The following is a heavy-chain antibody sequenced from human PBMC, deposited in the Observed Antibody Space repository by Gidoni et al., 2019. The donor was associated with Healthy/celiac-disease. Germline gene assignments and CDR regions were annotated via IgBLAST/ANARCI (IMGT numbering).Heavy chain of an antibody. CDR2: IKQDGSEK. CDR3: ARDYYAGAAANYYYYGMDV. Sequence: EVQLVESGGGLVQPGGSLRLSCAASGFTFSSYWMSWVRQAPGKGLEWVANIKQDGSEKYYVDSGKGRFTISRDNAKNSLYLKMNSLRAEDTAVYYCARDYYAGAAANYYYYGMDVWGQGTTVTVSS. J-gene: IGHJ6*02. D-gene: IGHD6-13*01. V-gene: IGHV3-7*01. CDR1: GFTFSSYW.